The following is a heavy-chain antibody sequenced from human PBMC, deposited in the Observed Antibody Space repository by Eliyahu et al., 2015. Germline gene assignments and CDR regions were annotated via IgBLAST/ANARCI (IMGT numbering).Heavy chain of an antibody. J-gene: IGHJ4*02. D-gene: IGHD2-15*01. CDR2: INHSGST. CDR3: ARGPVVAATGKGVDY. V-gene: IGHV4-34*01. Sequence: QVQLQQWGAGLLKPSXTLSLTCXVYGXSFSGYYWSXXRQPPGKGLEWIGEINHSGSTNYNPSLKSRVTISVDTSKNQFSLKLSSVTAADTAVYYCARGPVVAATGKGVDYWGQGTLVTVSS. CDR1: GXSFSGYY.